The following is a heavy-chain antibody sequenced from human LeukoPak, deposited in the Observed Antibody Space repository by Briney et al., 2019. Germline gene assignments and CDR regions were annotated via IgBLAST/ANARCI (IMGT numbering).Heavy chain of an antibody. CDR1: GGSISNYY. Sequence: SETLSLTCTVSGGSISNYYWSWIRQPPGKGLEWIGYISYSGSTNYNPSLKSRVTMSIDTSKNQFSLKLSSVTAADTAIYYCARDFSSSSTVYYYYYMDVWGKGTTVTVSS. CDR2: ISYSGST. CDR3: ARDFSSSSTVYYYYYMDV. D-gene: IGHD6-6*01. V-gene: IGHV4-59*01. J-gene: IGHJ6*03.